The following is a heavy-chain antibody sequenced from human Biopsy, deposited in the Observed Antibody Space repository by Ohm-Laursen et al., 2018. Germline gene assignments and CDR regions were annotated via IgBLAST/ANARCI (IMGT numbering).Heavy chain of an antibody. CDR3: ARLGDFHGSGIYGLDV. J-gene: IGHJ6*02. Sequence: SDTLSLTCAVPGKSFSGYFWTWIRQPPGKGLKWIGEVNDSGTTNYNPSLKSRLTVSVDTTRKQFSLKLTSVTAADTALYYCARLGDFHGSGIYGLDVWGRGTLVTVSS. D-gene: IGHD3-10*01. CDR1: GKSFSGYF. CDR2: VNDSGTT. V-gene: IGHV4-34*01.